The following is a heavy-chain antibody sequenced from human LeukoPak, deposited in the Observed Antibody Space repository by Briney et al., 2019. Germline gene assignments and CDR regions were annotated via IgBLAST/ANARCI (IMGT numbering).Heavy chain of an antibody. J-gene: IGHJ5*02. CDR1: GGSISSSSYY. D-gene: IGHD2-2*01. CDR3: ARGRDIVVVPAVNNWFDP. V-gene: IGHV4-39*01. Sequence: SETLSLTCTVSGGSISSSSYYWDWIRQPPGKGLEWIGSIYYSGSTYYNPSLKSRVTISVDTSKNQFSLKLSSVTAADTAVYYCARGRDIVVVPAVNNWFDPWGQGTLVTVSS. CDR2: IYYSGST.